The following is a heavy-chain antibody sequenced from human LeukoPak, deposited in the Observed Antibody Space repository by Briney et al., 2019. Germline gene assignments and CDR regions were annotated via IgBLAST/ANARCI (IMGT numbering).Heavy chain of an antibody. J-gene: IGHJ4*02. D-gene: IGHD3-22*01. CDR2: IWFDGSNK. Sequence: GGSLRLSCAASGFTFSSYDFSNYAISWVRQAPGKGLEWVALIWFDGSNKYYADSVKGRFTISRDNSKNTLYLQMNSLRAEDTAVYYCARGVGDSSGYYYYFDYWGQGTLVTVSS. CDR1: GFTFSSYD. V-gene: IGHV3-33*08. CDR3: ARGVGDSSGYYYYFDY.